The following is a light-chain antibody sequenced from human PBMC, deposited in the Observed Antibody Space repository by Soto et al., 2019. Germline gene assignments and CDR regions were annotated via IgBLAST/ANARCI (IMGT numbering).Light chain of an antibody. Sequence: EIVLTQSPATLSLSPGERATLSCRASQSVSTYLAWYQQNPGQAPRLLIYDTFNRATGIPTRFSGSGSGTDFTLTISSLEPEDLAVYYCQLRSNWPPYTFGQGTKLEIK. CDR1: QSVSTY. J-gene: IGKJ2*01. V-gene: IGKV3-11*01. CDR2: DTF. CDR3: QLRSNWPPYT.